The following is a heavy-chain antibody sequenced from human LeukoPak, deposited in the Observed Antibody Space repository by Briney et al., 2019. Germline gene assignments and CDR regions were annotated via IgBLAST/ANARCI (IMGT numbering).Heavy chain of an antibody. V-gene: IGHV4-38-2*02. CDR2: IYHSGST. Sequence: PSETLSLTCTVSGYSISSGYHWGWIRQPPGKGLEWIGSIYHSGSTYYNPSLKSRVTISVDTSKNQFSLKLSSVTAADTAVYYCASGVRGVIIGQTDYWGQGTLVTVSS. D-gene: IGHD3-10*01. J-gene: IGHJ4*02. CDR3: ASGVRGVIIGQTDY. CDR1: GYSISSGYH.